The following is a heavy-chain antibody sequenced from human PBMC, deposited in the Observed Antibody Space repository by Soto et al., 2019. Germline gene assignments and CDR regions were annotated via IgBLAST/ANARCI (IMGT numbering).Heavy chain of an antibody. D-gene: IGHD4-4*01. CDR3: ARDQYFTETVTTYYFDY. Sequence: ASVKVSCKASGYTFTSYGISWVRQAPGQGLEWMGWISAYNGNTNYAQKLQGRVTMTTDTSTSTAYMELRSLRSDDTAVYYCARDQYFTETVTTYYFDYWGQGTLVTVSS. V-gene: IGHV1-18*01. CDR1: GYTFTSYG. CDR2: ISAYNGNT. J-gene: IGHJ4*02.